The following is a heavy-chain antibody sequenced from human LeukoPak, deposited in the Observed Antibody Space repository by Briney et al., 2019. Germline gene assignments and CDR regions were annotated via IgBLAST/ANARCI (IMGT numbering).Heavy chain of an antibody. V-gene: IGHV3-23*01. CDR2: ISGSGGST. Sequence: PGGSLRLSCAASGFTFSSYAMSWVRQAPGKGLEWVSAISGSGGSTYYADSGKGRFTISRDNSKNTLYLQMNSLRAEDTAVYYCANSRQWLATGNFDYWGQGTLVTVSS. D-gene: IGHD6-19*01. CDR1: GFTFSSYA. J-gene: IGHJ4*02. CDR3: ANSRQWLATGNFDY.